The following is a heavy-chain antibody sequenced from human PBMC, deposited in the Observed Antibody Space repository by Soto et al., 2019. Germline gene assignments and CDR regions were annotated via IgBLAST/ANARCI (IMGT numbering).Heavy chain of an antibody. D-gene: IGHD3-10*01. V-gene: IGHV3-30*18. CDR1: GGPFSSYG. Sequence: PGESLSLSCTASGGPFSSYGMHWVSQAPGEGLEWVAVISYDGSNKYYADSVKGRFTISRDNSKNTLYLQMNSLRAEDTAVYYGAKDDYYGSGSPYGRDGWGQGTTVTVS. CDR2: ISYDGSNK. J-gene: IGHJ6*02. CDR3: AKDDYYGSGSPYGRDG.